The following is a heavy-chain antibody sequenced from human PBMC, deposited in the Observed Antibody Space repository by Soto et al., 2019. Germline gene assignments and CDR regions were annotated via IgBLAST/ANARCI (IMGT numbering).Heavy chain of an antibody. CDR1: GYTFSSYY. J-gene: IGHJ6*03. CDR3: ARDRNTMDV. CDR2: INPSGGST. Sequence: QVQLVQSGAEVKKPGASVKVSCKASGYTFSSYYLHWVRQAPGQGLEWMGMINPSGGSTSYAKKFPDRVTMTRDTSMNTVYMELSSLRSEDTAVYFCARDRNTMDVWGKGTTVTVSS. D-gene: IGHD1-1*01. V-gene: IGHV1-46*03.